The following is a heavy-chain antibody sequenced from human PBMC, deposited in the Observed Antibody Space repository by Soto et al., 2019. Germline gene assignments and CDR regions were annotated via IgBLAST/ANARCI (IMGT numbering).Heavy chain of an antibody. CDR1: GGTFSTYP. CDR3: ARGATHGSSWYSWFDP. Sequence: QVQLVQSGAEVRMPGSSVKVSCKASGGTFSTYPINWVRQAPGQGLEWMGGIIPLFGTTNYAQKFKGRDTITADETTSLAYMELSSLRAEAAAVYYCARGATHGSSWYSWFDPWGQGTLVTVSS. J-gene: IGHJ5*02. CDR2: IIPLFGTT. V-gene: IGHV1-69*01. D-gene: IGHD6-13*01.